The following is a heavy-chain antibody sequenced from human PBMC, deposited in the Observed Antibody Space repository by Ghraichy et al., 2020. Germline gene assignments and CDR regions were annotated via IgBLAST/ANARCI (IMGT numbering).Heavy chain of an antibody. CDR2: ISSSSSYI. V-gene: IGHV3-21*01. J-gene: IGHJ3*02. CDR1: GFTFISYD. CDR3: ARDPGYCSGGRCFGDAFDI. D-gene: IGHD2-15*01. Sequence: GESLNISCVVSGFTFISYDMNWVRQAPGKGLEWVSYISSSSSYIYYADSVEGRFTISRDNYKNSLFLQMNSLRAEDTAMYYCARDPGYCSGGRCFGDAFDIWGQVIMVTVAS.